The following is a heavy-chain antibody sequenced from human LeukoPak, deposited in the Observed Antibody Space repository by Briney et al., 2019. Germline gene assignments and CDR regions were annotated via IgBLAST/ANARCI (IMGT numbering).Heavy chain of an antibody. CDR3: ARDLRALYFDY. Sequence: GASVKVSCKASGYTFTSYDINWVRQATGQGLEWMGWINPNSGGTNYAQKFQGRVTMTRDTSISTAYMELSRLRSDDTAVYYCARDLRALYFDYWGQGTLVTVSS. CDR2: INPNSGGT. V-gene: IGHV1-2*02. J-gene: IGHJ4*02. CDR1: GYTFTSYD.